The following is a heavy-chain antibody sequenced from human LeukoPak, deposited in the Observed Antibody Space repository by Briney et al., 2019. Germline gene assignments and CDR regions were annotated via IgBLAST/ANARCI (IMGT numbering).Heavy chain of an antibody. Sequence: GGSLRLSCAASGFTFSSYWMSWVRQAPGKGLEWVANIKQDGSEKYYVDSVKGRFTISRDNAKNTLYLQMNSLRAEDTAVYYCAKDRVRYSSGWHDAFDIWGQGTMVTVSS. V-gene: IGHV3-7*01. CDR2: IKQDGSEK. D-gene: IGHD6-19*01. CDR3: AKDRVRYSSGWHDAFDI. J-gene: IGHJ3*02. CDR1: GFTFSSYW.